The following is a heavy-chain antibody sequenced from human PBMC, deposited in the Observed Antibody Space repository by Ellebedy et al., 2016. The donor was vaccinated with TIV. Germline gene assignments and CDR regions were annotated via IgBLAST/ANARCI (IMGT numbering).Heavy chain of an antibody. J-gene: IGHJ5*02. V-gene: IGHV1-69*13. CDR1: GGTFSRYT. Sequence: AASVKVSCKASGGTFSRYTISWVRQAPGQGLAWMGGIIPMFGTANYAQKFQGRVTLTADESTSTASMELSSLRSDDTAVYYCARTYGSGTVGWFDPWGQGTLVTVSS. CDR3: ARTYGSGTVGWFDP. CDR2: IIPMFGTA. D-gene: IGHD3-10*01.